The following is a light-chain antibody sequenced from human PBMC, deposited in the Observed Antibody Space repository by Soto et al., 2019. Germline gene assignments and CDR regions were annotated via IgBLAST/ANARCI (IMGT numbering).Light chain of an antibody. V-gene: IGKV3-15*01. CDR3: QQYGDWPPAP. J-gene: IGKJ2*01. CDR2: GAS. Sequence: EVVLTQSPATLSVSPGDRATLSCRASQSVSRNLAWYQQKPGQAPRLLIYGASTRATGVPARFSGSGSATEFTLSSSSLQSEDVAVYYGQQYGDWPPAPFGLGTKLEI. CDR1: QSVSRN.